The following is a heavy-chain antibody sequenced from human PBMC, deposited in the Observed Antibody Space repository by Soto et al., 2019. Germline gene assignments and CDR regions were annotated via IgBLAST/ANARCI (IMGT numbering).Heavy chain of an antibody. CDR2: IYHSGST. D-gene: IGHD2-15*01. CDR1: SGSISSSNW. J-gene: IGHJ5*02. Sequence: SETLSLTCAVSSGSISSSNWWSWVRQPPGKGLEWIGEIYHSGSTNYNPSLKSRVTISVDKSKNQFSLKLSSVTAADTAVYYCARDGGEYCSGGSCYEGRWFDPFGQRTLVTVSS. CDR3: ARDGGEYCSGGSCYEGRWFDP. V-gene: IGHV4-4*02.